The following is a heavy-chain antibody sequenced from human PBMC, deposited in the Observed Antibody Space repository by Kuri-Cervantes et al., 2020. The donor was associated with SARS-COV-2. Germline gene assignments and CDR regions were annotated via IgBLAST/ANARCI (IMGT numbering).Heavy chain of an antibody. Sequence: GSLRLSCAVYGGSFSGYYWSWIRQPPRKGLEWIGEINHSGSTNYNPSLKSRVTISVDTSKNQFSLKLSSVTAADTAVYYCAREYYYDSSGYYYTRYYYYYGMDVWGQGTTVTVSS. CDR3: AREYYYDSSGYYYTRYYYYYGMDV. V-gene: IGHV4-34*01. D-gene: IGHD3-22*01. J-gene: IGHJ6*02. CDR2: INHSGST. CDR1: GGSFSGYY.